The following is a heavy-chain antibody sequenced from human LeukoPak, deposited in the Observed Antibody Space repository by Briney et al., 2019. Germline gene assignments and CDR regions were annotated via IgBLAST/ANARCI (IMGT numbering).Heavy chain of an antibody. CDR1: GLTFSSYG. Sequence: PGGSLRLSCAVSGLTFSSYGMHWVRQAPGNGLEWVAVIWYDGSNKYYADSVKGRFTISRDNSKNTLYLQMNSLRAEDTAVYYCASRGGSGWDPYFDYWGQGTLVTVSS. CDR2: IWYDGSNK. CDR3: ASRGGSGWDPYFDY. J-gene: IGHJ4*02. D-gene: IGHD6-19*01. V-gene: IGHV3-33*01.